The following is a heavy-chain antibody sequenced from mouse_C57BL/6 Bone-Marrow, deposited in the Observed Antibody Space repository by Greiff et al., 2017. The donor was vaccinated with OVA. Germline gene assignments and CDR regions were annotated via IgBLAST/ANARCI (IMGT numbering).Heavy chain of an antibody. CDR3: ARAGYYGSSTGFAY. V-gene: IGHV1-52*01. Sequence: QVQLQQPGAELVRPGSSVKLSCKASGYTFTSYWMHWVKQRPIQGLEWIGNIDPSDSETHYNQKFKDKATLTVDKSSSTAYMQLSSLTSEDSAVYYCARAGYYGSSTGFAYWGQGTLVTVSA. D-gene: IGHD1-1*01. CDR2: IDPSDSET. CDR1: GYTFTSYW. J-gene: IGHJ3*01.